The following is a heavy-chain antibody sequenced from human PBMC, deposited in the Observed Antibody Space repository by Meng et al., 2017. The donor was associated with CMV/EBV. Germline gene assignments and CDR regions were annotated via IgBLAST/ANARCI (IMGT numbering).Heavy chain of an antibody. CDR2: IIPIFGTA. V-gene: IGHV1-69*05. CDR3: ARDRVGATNWFDP. CDR1: GGTFSSYA. Sequence: SVTVSCKASGGTFSSYAISWVRQAPGQGLEWMGGIIPIFGTANYAQKFQGRVTITTDESTSTAYMELSSLSSEDTAVYYCARDRVGATNWFDPWGQGTLVTVSS. D-gene: IGHD1-26*01. J-gene: IGHJ5*02.